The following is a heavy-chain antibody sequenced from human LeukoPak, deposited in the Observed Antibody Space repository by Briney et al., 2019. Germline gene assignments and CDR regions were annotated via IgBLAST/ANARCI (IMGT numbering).Heavy chain of an antibody. Sequence: SETLSLTCAVYGGSFSGYYWSWIRQPAGKGLEWIGRIYTSGSTNYNPSLKSRVTISVDTSKNQFSLKLSSVTAADTAVYYCAREGYDILTGYHRFDYWGQGTLVTVSS. CDR1: GGSFSGYY. CDR3: AREGYDILTGYHRFDY. J-gene: IGHJ4*02. D-gene: IGHD3-9*01. V-gene: IGHV4-4*07. CDR2: IYTSGST.